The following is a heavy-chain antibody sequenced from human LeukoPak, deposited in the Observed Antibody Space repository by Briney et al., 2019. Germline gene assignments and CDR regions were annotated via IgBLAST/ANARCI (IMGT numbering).Heavy chain of an antibody. CDR3: ARGSYSSSWKTFDY. V-gene: IGHV3-7*01. Sequence: GGSLRLSCAASGFTFSSYWMTWVRQAPGKGLEWVANINPDGSEKYYVDSVKGRFTISRDNAKNSLSLQMNSLRAEDTAVYYCARGSYSSSWKTFDYWGQGTLVTVSS. J-gene: IGHJ4*02. CDR1: GFTFSSYW. D-gene: IGHD6-13*01. CDR2: INPDGSEK.